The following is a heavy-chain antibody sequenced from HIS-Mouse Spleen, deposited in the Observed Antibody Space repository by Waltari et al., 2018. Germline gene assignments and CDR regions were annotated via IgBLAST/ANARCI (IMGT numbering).Heavy chain of an antibody. Sequence: QLQLQESGPGLVKPSETLSLTCTVSGGSISSSSYYWGWIRQPPGKGLEWIGSIYYRGGTYYDPSLTSRVTISVGTSKNQFSLKRSSVTAADTAVYYCARHDRAVDDYWGQGTLVTVSS. V-gene: IGHV4-39*01. CDR1: GGSISSSSYY. D-gene: IGHD6-19*01. CDR2: IYYRGGT. CDR3: ARHDRAVDDY. J-gene: IGHJ4*02.